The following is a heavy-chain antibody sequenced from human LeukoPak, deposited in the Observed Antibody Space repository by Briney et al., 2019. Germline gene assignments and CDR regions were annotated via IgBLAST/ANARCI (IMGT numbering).Heavy chain of an antibody. CDR1: GFTFSSYG. D-gene: IGHD3-16*01. Sequence: GGSLRLSCAASGFTFSSYGMHWVRQTPGKGLEWVSVIFGNGVKTYYADSLKGRFTISRDNSKSTLYLQMNSLRADDTTVYYCARVGDWSNYFGMDAWGQGTTVSVSS. CDR3: ARVGDWSNYFGMDA. CDR2: IFGNGVKT. J-gene: IGHJ6*02. V-gene: IGHV3-23*01.